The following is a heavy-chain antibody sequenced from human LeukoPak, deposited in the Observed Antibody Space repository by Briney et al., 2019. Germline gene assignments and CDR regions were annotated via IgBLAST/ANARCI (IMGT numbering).Heavy chain of an antibody. CDR3: ANRNRGPDY. J-gene: IGHJ4*02. Sequence: PGGSLRLSCAASGFTFSNAWMSRVRQAPGKGLEWVSSLSGSGSSTYYADSVKGRFTISRDNSKNTLYLQMNSLRAEDTAIYYCANRNRGPDYWGQGTLVTVSS. D-gene: IGHD1-14*01. V-gene: IGHV3-23*01. CDR2: LSGSGSST. CDR1: GFTFSNAW.